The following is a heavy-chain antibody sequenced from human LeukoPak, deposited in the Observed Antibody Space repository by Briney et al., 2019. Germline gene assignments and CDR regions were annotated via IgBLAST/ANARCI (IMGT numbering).Heavy chain of an antibody. J-gene: IGHJ6*03. CDR3: ARAVRGYYYDSSGYNRSGYYMDV. V-gene: IGHV4-61*02. CDR1: GGSISSGSYY. CDR2: IYTSGST. Sequence: SQTLSLTCTVSGGSISSGSYYWSWIRQPAGKGLEWIGRIYTSGSTNYNPSLKSRVTTSVDTSKNQFSLKLSSVTAADTAVYYCARAVRGYYYDSSGYNRSGYYMDVWGKGTTVTVSS. D-gene: IGHD3-22*01.